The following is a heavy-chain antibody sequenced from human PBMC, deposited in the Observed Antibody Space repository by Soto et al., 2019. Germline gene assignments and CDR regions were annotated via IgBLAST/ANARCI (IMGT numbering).Heavy chain of an antibody. D-gene: IGHD1-26*01. J-gene: IGHJ6*02. CDR1: GYTFTSYG. CDR2: ISAYNGNT. CDR3: ARVRRAKGGYYYDGMDV. Sequence: ASVKVSCKASGYTFTSYGISWVRQAPGQGLERMGWISAYNGNTNYAQKLQGRITMTTDTSTSTAFMELRSLRSDDTAVYYCARVRRAKGGYYYDGMDVWGQGTTVTFSS. V-gene: IGHV1-18*01.